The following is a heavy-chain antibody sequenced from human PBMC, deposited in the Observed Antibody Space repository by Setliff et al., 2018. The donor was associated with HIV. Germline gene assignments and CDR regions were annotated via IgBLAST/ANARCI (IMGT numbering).Heavy chain of an antibody. V-gene: IGHV4-4*09. J-gene: IGHJ3*02. D-gene: IGHD4-17*01. Sequence: SETLSLTCTVSGGSINNFYWSWIRQPPGKGLEWIGYIYISGRTSYNPSLKSRVTISVDTSKNQFSLKLSSVTAADTAIYYCSRSPKGRYGDYVYAFDIWGQGTMVTVSS. CDR1: GGSINNFY. CDR3: SRSPKGRYGDYVYAFDI. CDR2: IYISGRT.